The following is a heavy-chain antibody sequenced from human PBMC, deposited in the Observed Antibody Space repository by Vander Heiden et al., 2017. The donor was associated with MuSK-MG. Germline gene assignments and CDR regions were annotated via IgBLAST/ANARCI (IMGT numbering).Heavy chain of an antibody. CDR3: ATDYTTRGWSDF. D-gene: IGHD6-19*01. CDR2: IFNNGNT. V-gene: IGHV3-33*01. CDR1: GFVFSARG. Sequence: QMQLVESGGGVVQPGGSLRLSCAASGFVFSARGMQLVRQAPGKGLEWVAVIFNNGNTHYSDAVRGRFTIARDNSRNTLYLQMSSLRVEDTAVYYCATDYTTRGWSDFWGQGTLVTVSP. J-gene: IGHJ4*02.